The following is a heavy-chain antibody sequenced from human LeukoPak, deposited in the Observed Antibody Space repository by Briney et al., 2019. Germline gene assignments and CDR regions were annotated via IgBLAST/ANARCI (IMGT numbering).Heavy chain of an antibody. Sequence: PGRSLRLSCAASGFTFSSYGMHWVRQAPGKGLEWVAAIWYDGTNKFNADSVKGRLTISRDNSKNTLYLQMNSLRAEDTALYYCARSLAYYYGSGSYYQNNWFDPWGQGTLVTVSS. CDR1: GFTFSSYG. V-gene: IGHV3-33*01. CDR3: ARSLAYYYGSGSYYQNNWFDP. CDR2: IWYDGTNK. D-gene: IGHD3-10*01. J-gene: IGHJ5*02.